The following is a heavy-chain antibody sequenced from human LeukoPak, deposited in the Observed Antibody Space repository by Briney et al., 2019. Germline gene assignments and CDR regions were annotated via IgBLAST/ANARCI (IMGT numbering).Heavy chain of an antibody. D-gene: IGHD3-3*01. CDR2: IYYSGST. V-gene: IGHV4-59*01. CDR3: ARADYDFWSGHIGRYYGMDV. J-gene: IGHJ6*02. CDR1: GGSISSYY. Sequence: SETLSLTCTVSGGSISSYYWSWIRQPPGKGLEWIGYIYYSGSTNYNPSLKSRVTISVDASKNKFSLKLSSVTAADTDVYYCARADYDFWSGHIGRYYGMDVWGQGPTVTVSS.